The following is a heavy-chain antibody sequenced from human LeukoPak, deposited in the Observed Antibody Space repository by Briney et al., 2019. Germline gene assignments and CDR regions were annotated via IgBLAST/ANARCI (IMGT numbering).Heavy chain of an antibody. J-gene: IGHJ4*02. D-gene: IGHD6-19*01. V-gene: IGHV3-23*01. Sequence: PGRSLRLSCAASGFTFSSYAMSWVRQAPGKGLEWVSAISGSGGSTYCADSVKGRFTISRDNSKNTLYLQMNSLRAEDTAVYYCAKDRDSGWKNFDYWGQGTLVTVSS. CDR1: GFTFSSYA. CDR3: AKDRDSGWKNFDY. CDR2: ISGSGGST.